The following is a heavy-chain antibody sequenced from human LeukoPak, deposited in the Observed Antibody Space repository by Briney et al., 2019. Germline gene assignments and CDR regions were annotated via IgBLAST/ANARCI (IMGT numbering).Heavy chain of an antibody. V-gene: IGHV6-1*01. J-gene: IGHJ4*02. CDR2: TYYRSKWYS. D-gene: IGHD3-10*01. CDR1: GDSVSSNSAA. CDR3: ARMVGLVSDY. Sequence: SQTLSLTCAISGDSVSSNSAAWNWIRQSPSRGLEWLGRTYYRSKWYSYYAPTVKSRITINPDTSKNQFSLQLKSVTPEDTAVYYCARMVGLVSDYWGQGTLVTVSS.